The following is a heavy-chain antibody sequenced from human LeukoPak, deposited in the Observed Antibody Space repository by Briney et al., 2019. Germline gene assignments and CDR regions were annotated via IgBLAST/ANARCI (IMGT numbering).Heavy chain of an antibody. Sequence: SETLSLTCTVAGGSISSDTYYWAWIRQPPGKGLQWIGHIYYSGNTYYNPSLQCRFTRSLHTSKTPSSMTLTSLTAAETDVYYCATGGAARPAANWFDPWGQGTLVTVSS. CDR3: ATGGAARPAANWFDP. J-gene: IGHJ5*02. D-gene: IGHD6-6*01. CDR1: GGSISSDTYY. CDR2: IYYSGNT. V-gene: IGHV4-39*07.